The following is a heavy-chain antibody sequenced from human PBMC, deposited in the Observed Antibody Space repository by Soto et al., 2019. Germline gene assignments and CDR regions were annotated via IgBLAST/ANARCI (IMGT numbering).Heavy chain of an antibody. CDR2: ISGSGGST. Sequence: GGSLRLSCAASGFTFSSYAMSWVRQAPGKGLEWVSAISGSGGSTYYADSVKGRFTISRDNSKNTLYLQMNSLRAEDTAVYYCAKVPYYDFWSGYSYGMDVWGQGTTVTVS. CDR3: AKVPYYDFWSGYSYGMDV. D-gene: IGHD3-3*01. CDR1: GFTFSSYA. V-gene: IGHV3-23*01. J-gene: IGHJ6*02.